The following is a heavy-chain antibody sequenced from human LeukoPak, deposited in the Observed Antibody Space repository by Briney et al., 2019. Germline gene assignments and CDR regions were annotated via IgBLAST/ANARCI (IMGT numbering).Heavy chain of an antibody. V-gene: IGHV3-21*01. CDR1: GFTFSSYG. J-gene: IGHJ4*02. Sequence: GGSLRLSCAASGFTFSSYGMSWVRQAPGKGLEWVSSISSSSTYTYYADSVKGRFTISRDNAKNSLYLQMNSLRAEDTAMYYCATSWELPFDYWGQGTLVTVSS. CDR2: ISSSSTYT. CDR3: ATSWELPFDY. D-gene: IGHD1-26*01.